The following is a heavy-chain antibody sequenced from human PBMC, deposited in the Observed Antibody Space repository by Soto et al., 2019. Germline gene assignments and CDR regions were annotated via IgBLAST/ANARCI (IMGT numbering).Heavy chain of an antibody. CDR3: ARATSFSGHHGY. Sequence: QLQLQESGPGLVKPSQTLSLACTVSGGSFSSGGYYWSWIRQLPGKGLEWIGYIYDSGSTYYNPSLKSRFTISLDTAKTPFALKLSSVTAADTAVYYCARATSFSGHHGYWGQGTLVTVSS. CDR2: IYDSGST. J-gene: IGHJ4*02. V-gene: IGHV4-31*03. D-gene: IGHD2-8*02. CDR1: GGSFSSGGYY.